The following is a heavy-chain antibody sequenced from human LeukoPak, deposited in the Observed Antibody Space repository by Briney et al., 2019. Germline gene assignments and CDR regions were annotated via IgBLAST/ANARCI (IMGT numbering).Heavy chain of an antibody. J-gene: IGHJ6*02. CDR2: IIPIFGTA. V-gene: IGHV1-69*13. CDR1: GGTFSSYA. CDR3: ARAPCSYDSSGYYCGPYYYYGMDV. Sequence: SVKVSCKASGGTFSSYAISWLRQAPGQGLEWMGGIIPIFGTANYAQKFQGRVTITADESTSTAYMELSSLRSEDTAVYYCARAPCSYDSSGYYCGPYYYYGMDVWGQGTTVTVSS. D-gene: IGHD3-22*01.